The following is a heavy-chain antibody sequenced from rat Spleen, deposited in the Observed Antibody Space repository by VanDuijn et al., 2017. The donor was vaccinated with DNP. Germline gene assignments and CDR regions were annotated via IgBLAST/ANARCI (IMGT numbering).Heavy chain of an antibody. Sequence: EVQLVESGGGLVQAGRSLKLSCAASGFTFSDYYMAWVRQAPTKGLEWVAYTNYDGGSTYNGDSVKGRFTVSRDNAKSTLYLQMDSLRSEDTATYYCARRDYYSTYLFAYWGQGTLVTVSS. CDR2: TNYDGGST. D-gene: IGHD1-2*01. V-gene: IGHV5-22*01. J-gene: IGHJ3*01. CDR1: GFTFSDYY. CDR3: ARRDYYSTYLFAY.